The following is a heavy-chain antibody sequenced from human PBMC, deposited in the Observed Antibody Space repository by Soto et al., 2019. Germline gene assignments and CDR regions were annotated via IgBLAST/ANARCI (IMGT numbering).Heavy chain of an antibody. CDR2: INPNSGGT. CDR3: ARVHCSGGSCYSTQHPNYYGMDV. Sequence: QVQLVQSGAEVKKPGASVKVSCKASGYTFTGYYMHWVRQAPGQGLEWMGWINPNSGGTNYAQKFQGWVTMTRDTSISTAYMELSRLSSDDTAVYYCARVHCSGGSCYSTQHPNYYGMDVWGQGTTVTVSS. CDR1: GYTFTGYY. D-gene: IGHD2-15*01. J-gene: IGHJ6*02. V-gene: IGHV1-2*04.